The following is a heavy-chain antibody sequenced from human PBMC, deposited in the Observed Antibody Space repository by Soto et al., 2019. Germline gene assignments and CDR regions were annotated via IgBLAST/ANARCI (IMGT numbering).Heavy chain of an antibody. CDR2: IKHSGST. V-gene: IGHV4-34*01. J-gene: IGHJ4*02. CDR3: ARGTFRGYSYGYYFDY. Sequence: QVQLQQWGAGLLRPSETLSLTCAVYGGSFNGYYWTWIRQPPGKGLEWIGEIKHSGSTNYNPSLKSRVTISVDTSKNQFSLTLTSVTAADTAAYYCARGTFRGYSYGYYFDYWGQGALVTVSS. D-gene: IGHD5-18*01. CDR1: GGSFNGYY.